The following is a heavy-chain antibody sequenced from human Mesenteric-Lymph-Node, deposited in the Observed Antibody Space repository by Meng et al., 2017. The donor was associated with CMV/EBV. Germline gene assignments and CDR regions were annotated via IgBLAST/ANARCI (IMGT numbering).Heavy chain of an antibody. J-gene: IGHJ6*02. CDR3: VRDHLAGTDYYYGMDV. CDR2: ISSSGSVI. CDR1: GFTFSTSE. Sequence: GGSLRLACAASGFTFSTSEMNWVRQPPGKGLEWVSYISSSGSVIYYTDSVRGRFTISRDNAKSSLYLQMDSLRVEDTAVYYCVRDHLAGTDYYYGMDVWGQGTTVTVSS. V-gene: IGHV3-48*03. D-gene: IGHD6-19*01.